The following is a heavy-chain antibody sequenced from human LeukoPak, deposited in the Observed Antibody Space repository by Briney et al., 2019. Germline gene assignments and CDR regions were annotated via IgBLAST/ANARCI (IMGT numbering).Heavy chain of an antibody. J-gene: IGHJ6*02. D-gene: IGHD2-2*01. Sequence: PSQTLSLTCAVSGGSISSGGYSWSWIRQPPGKGLEWIGYIYHSGSTYYNPSLKSRVAISVDRSKSQFSLKLSSVTAADTAVYYCARGRYCSSTSCSQRRYYYYGMDVWGQGTTVTVSS. V-gene: IGHV4-30-2*01. CDR2: IYHSGST. CDR1: GGSISSGGYS. CDR3: ARGRYCSSTSCSQRRYYYYGMDV.